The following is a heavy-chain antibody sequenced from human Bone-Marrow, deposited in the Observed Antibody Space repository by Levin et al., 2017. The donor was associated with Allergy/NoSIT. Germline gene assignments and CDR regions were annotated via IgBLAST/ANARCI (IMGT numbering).Heavy chain of an antibody. CDR3: ARDQVGFSTRGYFDK. Sequence: SCAASGFTFSSYSMNWVRQAPGKGLEWVSSISDGSTYIYYADSVEGRFTISRDNAKNSLYLQVNSLRAEDTAVYYCARDQVGFSTRGYFDKWGQGTLVTVSS. J-gene: IGHJ4*02. V-gene: IGHV3-21*01. CDR2: ISDGSTYI. CDR1: GFTFSSYS. D-gene: IGHD2-2*01.